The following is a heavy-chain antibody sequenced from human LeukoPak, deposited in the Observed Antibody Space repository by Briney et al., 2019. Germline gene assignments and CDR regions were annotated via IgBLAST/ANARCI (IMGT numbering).Heavy chain of an antibody. CDR1: GFTFSSYA. Sequence: SGGSLRLSCAASGFTFSSYAMSWVRQAPGKGLEWVSAISGSGGSTYYADSVKGRFTISRDNSKNALYLQMNSLRAEDTAVYYCAKDRDGYNYYYYGMDVWGQGTTVTVSS. D-gene: IGHD5-24*01. CDR2: ISGSGGST. V-gene: IGHV3-23*01. CDR3: AKDRDGYNYYYYGMDV. J-gene: IGHJ6*02.